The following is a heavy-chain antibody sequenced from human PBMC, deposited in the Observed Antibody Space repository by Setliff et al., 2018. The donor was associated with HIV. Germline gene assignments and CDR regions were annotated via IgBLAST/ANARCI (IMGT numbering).Heavy chain of an antibody. J-gene: IGHJ4*02. CDR1: GFAFDNYC. CDR3: ARDFSTYYSIDS. CDR2: IGGSTGST. D-gene: IGHD3-22*01. Sequence: GSLRLSCAASGFAFDNYCMTWVRQAPGKGLEWVSAIGGSTGSTYYADSVKGRFTISTDNSKNTLYLQMNSLRTDDTAVYFCARDFSTYYSIDSRGQGTLVTVSS. V-gene: IGHV3-23*01.